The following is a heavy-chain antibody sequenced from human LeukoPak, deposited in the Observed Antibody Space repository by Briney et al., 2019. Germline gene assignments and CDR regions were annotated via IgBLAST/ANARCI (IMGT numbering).Heavy chain of an antibody. CDR3: ARPSPYYYGSGSYYKY. CDR2: IYTSGST. D-gene: IGHD3-10*01. V-gene: IGHV4-4*07. CDR1: GGSISSYY. J-gene: IGHJ4*02. Sequence: SETLSLTCTVSGGSISSYYWSWIRQPAGKGLEWTGRIYTSGSTNYNPSLKSRVTMSVDTSKNQFSLKLSSVTAADTAVYYCARPSPYYYGSGSYYKYWGQGTLVTVSS.